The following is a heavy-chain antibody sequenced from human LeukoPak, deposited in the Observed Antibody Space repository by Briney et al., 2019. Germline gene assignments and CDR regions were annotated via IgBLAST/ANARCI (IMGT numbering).Heavy chain of an antibody. J-gene: IGHJ4*02. V-gene: IGHV5-51*01. Sequence: GESLKISCKGSGYSFTSYWIGWVRQMPGKRLEWMGIIYPGDSDTRYSPSFQGQVTISADKSTSTAYLQWSSLKASDTAMYYCARQSNLTYINSVDYWGQGTQVTVSS. CDR3: ARQSNLTYINSVDY. CDR2: IYPGDSDT. D-gene: IGHD1-1*01. CDR1: GYSFTSYW.